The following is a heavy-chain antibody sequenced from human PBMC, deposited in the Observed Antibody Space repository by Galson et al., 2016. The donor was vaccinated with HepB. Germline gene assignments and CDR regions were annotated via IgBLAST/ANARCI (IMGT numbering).Heavy chain of an antibody. D-gene: IGHD4-23*01. CDR1: GFTFSSYW. V-gene: IGHV3-7*05. J-gene: IGHJ4*02. CDR2: IKQDGSAK. Sequence: SLRLSCAASGFTFSSYWMNWVRQAPGKGLEWVAIIKQDGSAKYYVDSLKGRFTISRDNAKNSLYLQMSSLRPEDTAVYYCARDRLASGNHLDYWGQGTLVTVSS. CDR3: ARDRLASGNHLDY.